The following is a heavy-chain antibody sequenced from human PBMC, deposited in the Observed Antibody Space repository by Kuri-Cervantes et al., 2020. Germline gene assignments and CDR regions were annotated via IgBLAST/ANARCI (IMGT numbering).Heavy chain of an antibody. CDR1: GYTFTSYG. CDR3: ARASPVDTAMVGFDY. Sequence: ASVKVSCKASGYTFTSYGISWVRQAPGQGLEWMGWISAYNGNTNYAQKLQGGVTITADKSTSTAYMELSSLRSEDTAVYYCARASPVDTAMVGFDYWGQGTLVTVSS. CDR2: ISAYNGNT. D-gene: IGHD5-18*01. V-gene: IGHV1-18*01. J-gene: IGHJ4*02.